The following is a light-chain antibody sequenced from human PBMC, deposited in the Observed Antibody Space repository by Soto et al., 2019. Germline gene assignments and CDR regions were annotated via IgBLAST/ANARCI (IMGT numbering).Light chain of an antibody. CDR1: SSDVGGYNY. CDR3: SSFAGSNNVV. Sequence: QSALTQPPSASGSPGQSVTISCTGTSSDVGGYNYVSWYQQHPGKAPKLMIYEVTKRPSGVPDRFSGSKSGNTASLTVSGLQADDEADYYCSSFAGSNNVVFAGGTQLTVL. J-gene: IGLJ2*01. V-gene: IGLV2-8*01. CDR2: EVT.